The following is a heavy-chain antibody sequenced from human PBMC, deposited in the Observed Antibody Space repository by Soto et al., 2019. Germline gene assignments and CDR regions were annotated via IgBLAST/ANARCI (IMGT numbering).Heavy chain of an antibody. CDR1: GFRFSRSA. CDR3: AKVRIDHYNGFDA. J-gene: IGHJ6*02. CDR2: ISGTGGNT. D-gene: IGHD2-8*01. Sequence: GGSLRLSCVASGFRFSRSAMGWIRQPPGRGLDWVSAISGTGGNTYFADSVEGRFVISRDNSKNTLYLQMNSLRAEDTAVYYCAKVRIDHYNGFDAWGQGTTVTGSS. V-gene: IGHV3-23*01.